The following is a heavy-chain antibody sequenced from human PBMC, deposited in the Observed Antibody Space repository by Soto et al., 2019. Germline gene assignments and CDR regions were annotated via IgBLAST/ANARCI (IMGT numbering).Heavy chain of an antibody. J-gene: IGHJ6*02. D-gene: IGHD2-2*03. Sequence: QLQLQESGPGLVKPSETLSLTCTVSGGSISSSSYYWGWIRQPPGKGLEWIGSIYYSGSTYYNPSLKSRVTISVDTSKNQFSLKLSSVTAADTAVYHCARLDGYYYYGMDVWGQGTTVTVSS. CDR1: GGSISSSSYY. CDR2: IYYSGST. CDR3: ARLDGYYYYGMDV. V-gene: IGHV4-39*01.